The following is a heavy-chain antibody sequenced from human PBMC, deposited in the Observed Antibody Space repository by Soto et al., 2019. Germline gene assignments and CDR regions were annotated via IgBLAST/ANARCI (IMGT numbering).Heavy chain of an antibody. CDR1: GFTYSSYS. J-gene: IGHJ3*02. D-gene: IGHD3-16*01. CDR2: ISSSSTTI. V-gene: IGHV3-48*04. Sequence: EMQLVESGGGLVQPGGSLRLSCAASGFTYSSYSMNWVRQAPGKGLEWVSFISSSSTTIYYADSVKGRFTISRDNAKNSLYSQMNSLRAEDTAFYYCARDYVYTLDIWGQGTMVTVSS. CDR3: ARDYVYTLDI.